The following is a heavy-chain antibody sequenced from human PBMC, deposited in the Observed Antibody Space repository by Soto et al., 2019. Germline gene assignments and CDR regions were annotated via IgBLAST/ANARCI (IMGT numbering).Heavy chain of an antibody. D-gene: IGHD3-22*01. CDR3: ARRNYYDSSGYDY. J-gene: IGHJ4*02. V-gene: IGHV4-59*01. CDR1: GGSISSYY. Sequence: SETLSLTCTVSGGSISSYYWSWIRQPPGQGLEWIGYIYYSGSTNYNPSLKSRVTISVDTSKNQFSLKLSSVTAADTAVYYCARRNYYDSSGYDYWGQGTLVTVSS. CDR2: IYYSGST.